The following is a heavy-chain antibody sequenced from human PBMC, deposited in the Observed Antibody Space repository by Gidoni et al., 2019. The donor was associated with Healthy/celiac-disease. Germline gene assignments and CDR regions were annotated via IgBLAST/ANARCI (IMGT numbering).Heavy chain of an antibody. D-gene: IGHD2-2*01. J-gene: IGHJ6*02. CDR3: ARIPIYGYCSSTSCRPPIYYYGMDV. V-gene: IGHV2-70*01. CDR2: IDWDDDK. Sequence: QVTLRESGPALVKPTQTLTLTCTFSGFSLSTSGLCVSWIRQPPGKALEWLALIDWDDDKYYSTSLKTRLTISKDTSKNQVVLTMTNMDPVDTATYYCARIPIYGYCSSTSCRPPIYYYGMDVWGQGTTVTVSS. CDR1: GFSLSTSGLC.